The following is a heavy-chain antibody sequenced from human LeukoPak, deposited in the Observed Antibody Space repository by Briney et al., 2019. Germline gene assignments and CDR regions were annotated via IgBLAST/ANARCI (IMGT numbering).Heavy chain of an antibody. CDR1: GYTFTGYY. CDR3: ARAGSSIAARRDYNWFDP. Sequence: GASVKVSCKASGYTFTGYYMHWVRQAPGQGLEWMGGIIPIFGTANYAQKFQGRVTITTDESTSTAYMELSSLRSEDTAVYYCARAGSSIAARRDYNWFDPWGQGTLVTVSS. J-gene: IGHJ5*02. D-gene: IGHD6-6*01. V-gene: IGHV1-69*05. CDR2: IIPIFGTA.